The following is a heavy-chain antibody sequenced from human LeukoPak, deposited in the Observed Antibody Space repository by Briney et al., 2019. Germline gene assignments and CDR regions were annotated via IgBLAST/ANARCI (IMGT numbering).Heavy chain of an antibody. CDR3: ARPRDGYNSWFDP. Sequence: GESLKISCQGSGYTFTSYWIGWVRQMPGKGLEWMGIIYPGDSDTRYSPSFQGQVTISADKSISTAYLQWSSLKASDTAMYYCARPRDGYNSWFDPWGQGTLVTVSS. V-gene: IGHV5-51*01. J-gene: IGHJ5*02. CDR1: GYTFTSYW. CDR2: IYPGDSDT. D-gene: IGHD5-24*01.